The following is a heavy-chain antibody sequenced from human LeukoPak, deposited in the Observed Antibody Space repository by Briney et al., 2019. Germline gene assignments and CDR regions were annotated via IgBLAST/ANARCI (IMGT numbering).Heavy chain of an antibody. CDR1: GFTFSSYG. D-gene: IGHD2-2*01. CDR3: AKGGVVPAAPLDY. Sequence: GGSLRLSCAASGFTFSSYGMHWVRQAPGKGLEWVAVISYGGSNKYYADSVKGRFTISRDNSKNTLYLQMNSLRAEDTAVYYCAKGGVVPAAPLDYWGQGTLVTVSS. V-gene: IGHV3-30*18. J-gene: IGHJ4*02. CDR2: ISYGGSNK.